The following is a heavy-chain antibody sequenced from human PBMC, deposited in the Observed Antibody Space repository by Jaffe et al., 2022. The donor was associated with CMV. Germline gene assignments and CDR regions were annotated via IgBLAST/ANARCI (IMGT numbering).Heavy chain of an antibody. CDR1: GFTFGDYA. CDR2: IRSKAYGGTT. Sequence: EVQLVESGGGLVQPGRSLRLSCTASGFTFGDYAMSWVRQAPGKGLEWVGFIRSKAYGGTTEYAASVKGRFTISRDDSKSIAYLQMNSLKTEDTAVYYCTRVGSYGDAFDIWGQGTMVTVSS. J-gene: IGHJ3*02. CDR3: TRVGSYGDAFDI. V-gene: IGHV3-49*04. D-gene: IGHD5-18*01.